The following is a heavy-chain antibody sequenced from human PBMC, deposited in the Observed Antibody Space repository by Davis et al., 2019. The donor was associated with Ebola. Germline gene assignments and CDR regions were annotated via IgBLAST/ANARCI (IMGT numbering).Heavy chain of an antibody. V-gene: IGHV1-8*01. CDR3: ARGNSGSSDY. Sequence: AASVPVSCKASGYTFTSYDINWVRQATGQGLEWMGWVNPNSGNTGYAQKFQGRVSMTRNTSISTACMELRSLRSEDTAVYYCARGNSGSSDYWGQGTLVTVSS. CDR2: VNPNSGNT. CDR1: GYTFTSYD. D-gene: IGHD1-26*01. J-gene: IGHJ4*02.